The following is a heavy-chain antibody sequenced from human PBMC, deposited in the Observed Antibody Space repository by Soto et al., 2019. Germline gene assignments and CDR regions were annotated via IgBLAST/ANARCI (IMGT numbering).Heavy chain of an antibody. CDR3: AYSSTPFDY. Sequence: GSMRLSCAAAGCKFSSYAMSWVRQAPGKGLEWVSAISGSGGSTYYADSVKGRFTISRDNSKNTLYLQMNSLRAEDTAVYYCAYSSTPFDYWGQGTLVTVSS. CDR1: GCKFSSYA. V-gene: IGHV3-23*01. D-gene: IGHD6-13*01. CDR2: ISGSGGST. J-gene: IGHJ4*02.